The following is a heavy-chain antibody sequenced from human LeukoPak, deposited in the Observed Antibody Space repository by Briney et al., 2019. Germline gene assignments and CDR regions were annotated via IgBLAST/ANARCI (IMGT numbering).Heavy chain of an antibody. CDR2: ISSSSSYI. CDR1: GLTFSSYS. D-gene: IGHD6-6*01. Sequence: GGSLRLSCAASGLTFSSYSMNWVRQAPGKGLEWVSSISSSSSYIYYADSVKGRFTISRDNAKNSLYLQMNSLRAEDTAVYYCARGLGSSSSSDAFDIWGQGTMVTVSS. CDR3: ARGLGSSSSSDAFDI. J-gene: IGHJ3*02. V-gene: IGHV3-21*01.